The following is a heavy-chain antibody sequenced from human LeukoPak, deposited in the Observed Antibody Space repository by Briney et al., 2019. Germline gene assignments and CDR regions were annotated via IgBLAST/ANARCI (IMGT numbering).Heavy chain of an antibody. D-gene: IGHD2-2*01. CDR1: GFTCSSYG. CDR2: IRYDGSNK. CDR3: AKDPFDYCSSSSCTLTDY. J-gene: IGHJ4*02. Sequence: GGSLRLSGAASGFTCSSYGMHWVRQAPGKGLEWVAFIRYDGSNKYYADSVKGRFTISRDNSKNTLYLQMNSLRAEDTAVYYCAKDPFDYCSSSSCTLTDYGGQGTLVTVSS. V-gene: IGHV3-30*02.